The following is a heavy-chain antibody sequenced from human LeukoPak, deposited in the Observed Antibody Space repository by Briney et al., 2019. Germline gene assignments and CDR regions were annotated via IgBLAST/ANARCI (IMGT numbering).Heavy chain of an antibody. V-gene: IGHV3-30-3*01. CDR3: ARDIPYTMIADY. CDR1: GFTFSSYA. D-gene: IGHD3-22*01. J-gene: IGHJ4*02. CDR2: ISYDGSNK. Sequence: QTGRSLRLSCAASGFTFSSYAMHWVRQAPGKGLEWVAVISYDGSNKYYADSVKGRFTISRDNSKNTLYLQMNSLRAEDTAVYYCARDIPYTMIADYWGQGTLVTVSS.